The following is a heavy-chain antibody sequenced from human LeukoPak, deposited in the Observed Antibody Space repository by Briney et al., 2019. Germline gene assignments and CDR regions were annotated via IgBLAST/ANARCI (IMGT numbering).Heavy chain of an antibody. V-gene: IGHV3-21*01. CDR1: GFIFSSYN. CDR2: LSSSSSYI. D-gene: IGHD2-15*01. J-gene: IGHJ4*02. CDR3: ARSHCSGGSCYSF. Sequence: GGSLRLSCAASGFIFSSYNMNRVRQAPGKGLEWVSSLSSSSSYIYYADSVKGRFTISRDNAKNSLYLQMNSLRAEDTAVYYCARSHCSGGSCYSFWGQGTLVTVSS.